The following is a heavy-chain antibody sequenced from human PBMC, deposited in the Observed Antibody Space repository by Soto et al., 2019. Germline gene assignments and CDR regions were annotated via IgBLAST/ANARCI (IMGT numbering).Heavy chain of an antibody. CDR3: AGSPGLSRISGTTLGA. CDR1: GFTFSSHW. V-gene: IGHV3-74*01. Sequence: EVQLVESGGGLVQPGGSLRLSCAASGFTFSSHWMHWVRQAPGKGLVWVSRINGDGSSTSYADSVKGRFIISRDNAKNMLYLQVNSLRADDTAVYYCAGSPGLSRISGTTLGAWGQGTLVTVSS. CDR2: INGDGSST. J-gene: IGHJ5*01. D-gene: IGHD1-7*01.